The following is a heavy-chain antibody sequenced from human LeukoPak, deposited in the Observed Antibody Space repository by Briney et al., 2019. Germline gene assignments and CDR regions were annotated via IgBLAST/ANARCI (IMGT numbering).Heavy chain of an antibody. J-gene: IGHJ4*02. CDR1: GFTFSSYA. D-gene: IGHD1-26*01. CDR3: AREGSAYSGSPYFDY. Sequence: GGSLRLSCAASGFTFSSYAMSWVRQAPGKGLEWVSAISGSGGSTYYADSVKGRFTISRDNSKNTLYLQMNSLRAEDTAVYYCAREGSAYSGSPYFDYWGQGTLVTVSS. CDR2: ISGSGGST. V-gene: IGHV3-23*01.